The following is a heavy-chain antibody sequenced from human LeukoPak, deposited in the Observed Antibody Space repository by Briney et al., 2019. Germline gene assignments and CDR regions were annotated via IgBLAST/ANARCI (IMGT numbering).Heavy chain of an antibody. CDR2: ISGSGGST. J-gene: IGHJ4*02. V-gene: IGHV3-23*01. CDR1: GCTFSSYA. CDR3: AKDPFGVVTGFDY. D-gene: IGHD2-21*02. Sequence: PGGSLRLSCAASGCTFSSYAMSWVRQAPGKGLEWVSAISGSGGSTYYADSVKGRFTISRDNSKNTLYLQMNSLRAEDTAVYYCAKDPFGVVTGFDYWGQGTLVTVSS.